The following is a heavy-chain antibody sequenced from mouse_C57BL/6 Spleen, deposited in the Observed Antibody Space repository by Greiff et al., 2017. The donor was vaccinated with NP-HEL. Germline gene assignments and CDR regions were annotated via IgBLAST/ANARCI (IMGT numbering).Heavy chain of an antibody. CDR1: GYTFTGYC. D-gene: IGHD2-3*01. J-gene: IGHJ3*01. CDR3: ARSSCYDPGLAY. CDR2: ILPGSGST. V-gene: IGHV1-9*01. Sequence: QVQLQQSGAELMKPGASVKLSCKASGYTFTGYCIEWVKQRPGHGLEWIGGILPGSGSTNYNEKFKGKATFTADKSSNTAYMQLSSLTTEDYAIYYCARSSCYDPGLAYWGQGTPVTVSA.